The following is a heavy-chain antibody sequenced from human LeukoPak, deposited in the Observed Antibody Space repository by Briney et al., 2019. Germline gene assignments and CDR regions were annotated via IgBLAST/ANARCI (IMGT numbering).Heavy chain of an antibody. V-gene: IGHV3-30*03. D-gene: IGHD4-17*01. CDR1: GFTFSSYG. J-gene: IGHJ5*02. CDR3: ARGPYGDYVYWFDP. Sequence: GGSLRLSCAASGFTFSSYGMHWVRQAPGKGLEWVAVISYDGSNKYYADSVKGRFTTSRDNAKNSLYLQMNSLRAEDTAVYYCARGPYGDYVYWFDPWGQGTLVTVSS. CDR2: ISYDGSNK.